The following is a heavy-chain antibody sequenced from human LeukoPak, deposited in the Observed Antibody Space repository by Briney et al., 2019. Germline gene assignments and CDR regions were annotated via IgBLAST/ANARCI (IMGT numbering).Heavy chain of an antibody. D-gene: IGHD6-13*01. CDR1: GFTFDDYA. J-gene: IGHJ3*02. Sequence: GRSLRLSCAASGFTFDDYAMHWVRQAPGKGLEWVSGISWNSGSIGYADSVKGRFTISRDNAKNSLYLQMNSLRAEDMALYYCAKDKGSSWYPHDAFDIWGQGTMVTVSS. CDR2: ISWNSGSI. CDR3: AKDKGSSWYPHDAFDI. V-gene: IGHV3-9*03.